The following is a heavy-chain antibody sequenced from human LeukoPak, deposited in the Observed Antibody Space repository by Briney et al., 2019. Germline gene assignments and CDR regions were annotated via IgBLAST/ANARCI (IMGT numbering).Heavy chain of an antibody. Sequence: SETLSLTCTVSGGSISSYYWSWIRQPAGKGLEWIGRIHTSGSTNFNPSLKNRVIISVDTSKNQFSLRLFSVTAADTAVYYCARGQGATVPQVGKNWFDPWGQGTLVTVSS. D-gene: IGHD1-26*01. J-gene: IGHJ5*02. CDR1: GGSISSYY. V-gene: IGHV4-4*07. CDR2: IHTSGST. CDR3: ARGQGATVPQVGKNWFDP.